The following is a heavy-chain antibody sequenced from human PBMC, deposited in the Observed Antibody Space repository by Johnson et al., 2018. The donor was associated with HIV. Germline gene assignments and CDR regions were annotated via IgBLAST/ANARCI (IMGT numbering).Heavy chain of an antibody. CDR1: GFPFTNSA. D-gene: IGHD3-10*01. Sequence: VQLVESGGGLVQPGGSLRLSSPASGFPFTNSAMNWARHAPGTALVCVSVISGRGGSTYYADSVKGRFTISRDNSKNTLYLQMNSLRAEDTAVYYCANGWFSGAFDIWGQGTMVTVSS. V-gene: IGHV3-23*04. CDR2: ISGRGGST. J-gene: IGHJ3*02. CDR3: ANGWFSGAFDI.